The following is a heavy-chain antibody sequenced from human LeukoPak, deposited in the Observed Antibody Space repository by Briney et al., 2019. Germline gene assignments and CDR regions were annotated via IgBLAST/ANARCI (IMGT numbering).Heavy chain of an antibody. CDR3: AKNHDFWSGYSNH. Sequence: PGGSLRLSCVASGFTFSSYAMSWVRQAPGKGLEWVSAISGSGGSTYYADSVKGRFTISRDNSKNTLYLQMNSLRAEDTAVYYCAKNHDFWSGYSNHWGQGTLVTVSS. D-gene: IGHD3-3*01. CDR1: GFTFSSYA. V-gene: IGHV3-23*01. CDR2: ISGSGGST. J-gene: IGHJ5*02.